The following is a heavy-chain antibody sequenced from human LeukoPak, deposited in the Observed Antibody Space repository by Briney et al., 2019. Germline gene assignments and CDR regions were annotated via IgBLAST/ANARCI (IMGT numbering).Heavy chain of an antibody. Sequence: ASVKVSCKASGYTFTSYAMHWVRQAPGQRLEWMGWINVGNGNTKYSQKFQGRVTITRDTSASTAYMELSSLRSEDTAVYYCARDSYYGSGSYYGVGMDVWGQGTTVTVSS. CDR3: ARDSYYGSGSYYGVGMDV. V-gene: IGHV1-3*01. D-gene: IGHD3-10*01. CDR1: GYTFTSYA. J-gene: IGHJ6*02. CDR2: INVGNGNT.